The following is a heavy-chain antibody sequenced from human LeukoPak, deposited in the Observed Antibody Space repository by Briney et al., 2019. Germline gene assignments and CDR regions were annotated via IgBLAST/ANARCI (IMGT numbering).Heavy chain of an antibody. Sequence: ASVKVSCKVSGYTLTELSMHWVRQAPGKGLEWMGGFDPEDGETIYAQKFQGRVTMTEDTSTDTAYMELSSLRSEDTAVYYCATRESGSWPKYFQHWGQGTLVTVSS. D-gene: IGHD6-13*01. CDR2: FDPEDGET. V-gene: IGHV1-24*01. J-gene: IGHJ1*01. CDR1: GYTLTELS. CDR3: ATRESGSWPKYFQH.